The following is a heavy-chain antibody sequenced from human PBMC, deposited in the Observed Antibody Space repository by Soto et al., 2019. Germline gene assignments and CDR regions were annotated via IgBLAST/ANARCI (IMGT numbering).Heavy chain of an antibody. V-gene: IGHV3-9*01. CDR3: AKGGMEWLYWFDP. D-gene: IGHD3-3*01. J-gene: IGHJ5*02. Sequence: VQLVESGGGLVQPGRSLRLSCAASGFIFDDYAMHWVRQAPGKGLEWVSGISWNSGIIGYADSVKGRFTISRDNAKSSLYLQMNSLRPEDTALYHCAKGGMEWLYWFDPWGQGTLVTVSS. CDR2: ISWNSGII. CDR1: GFIFDDYA.